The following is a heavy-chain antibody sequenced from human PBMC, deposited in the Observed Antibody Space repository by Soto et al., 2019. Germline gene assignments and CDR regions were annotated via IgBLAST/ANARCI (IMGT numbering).Heavy chain of an antibody. V-gene: IGHV2-5*02. CDR3: AHRRNYGDYDY. D-gene: IGHD4-17*01. Sequence: QITLKESGPTLVKPTQTLTLTCTFSGFSLSSTGAGVGWVRQPPGKALEWLALIYWDDDKAYSPSLKSRLTITKDTSKNQVVLTLTNLDPVDTATYFCAHRRNYGDYDYWGQGTLVTVSS. J-gene: IGHJ4*02. CDR1: GFSLSSTGAG. CDR2: IYWDDDK.